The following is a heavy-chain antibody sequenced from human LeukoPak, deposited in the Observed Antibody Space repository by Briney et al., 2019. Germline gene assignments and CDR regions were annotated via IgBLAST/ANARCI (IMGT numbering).Heavy chain of an antibody. V-gene: IGHV4-59*08. J-gene: IGHJ2*01. Sequence: SETLSLTCTVSGGSIVSYYWSWIRQPPGKGLEWIGYIYYTGSTNYNPSLKSRVTISVDTSKNQFSLKLSSVTAADTAVYYCARYLAAGYFYIWGRGTLVTVSS. D-gene: IGHD6-25*01. CDR2: IYYTGST. CDR3: ARYLAAGYFYI. CDR1: GGSIVSYY.